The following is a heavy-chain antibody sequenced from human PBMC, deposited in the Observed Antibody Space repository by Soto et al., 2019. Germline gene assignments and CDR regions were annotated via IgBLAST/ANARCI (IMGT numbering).Heavy chain of an antibody. CDR1: GYTFTGSY. CDR2: INPNSGGT. CDR3: ARTDYGDSEAVTFDY. J-gene: IGHJ4*02. D-gene: IGHD4-17*01. Sequence: GASVKVSCKASGYTFTGSYMHWVRPAPGQGLEWMGWINPNSGGTNYAQKVQAWVTMTRDTSISTAYMELSRLRSDDTAVYYCARTDYGDSEAVTFDYWGQGTLVTVSS. V-gene: IGHV1-2*04.